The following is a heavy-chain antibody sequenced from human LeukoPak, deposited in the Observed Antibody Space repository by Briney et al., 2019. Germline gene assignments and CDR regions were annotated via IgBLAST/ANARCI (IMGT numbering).Heavy chain of an antibody. D-gene: IGHD6-13*01. CDR1: NDSISSGDYY. J-gene: IGHJ1*01. CDR3: ARGRRWAAAGPFQH. Sequence: PSETLSLTCTVSNDSISSGDYYWNWIRQPPGKGLEWIGYIFHRGGTSYNPSLKSRILFSVDTSKNQFSLKPSSVTAADTAVYYCARGRRWAAAGPFQHWGQGTLVTVSS. V-gene: IGHV4-30-4*02. CDR2: IFHRGGT.